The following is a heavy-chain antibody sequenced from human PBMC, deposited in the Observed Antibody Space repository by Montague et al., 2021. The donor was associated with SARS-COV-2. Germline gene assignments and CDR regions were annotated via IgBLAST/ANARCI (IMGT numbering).Heavy chain of an antibody. D-gene: IGHD6-19*01. V-gene: IGHV3-74*01. CDR1: GFTFSNYW. Sequence: SLRLSCAASGFTFSNYWIHWVRQVPGKGLVWVARTDGDGSGTSYADSVKGRFTISRDNAKNSLYLQMNSLRAEDTAVYYCARDLPSFFLGIAVAGPFDPWGQGTLVTVSS. CDR2: TDGDGSGT. CDR3: ARDLPSFFLGIAVAGPFDP. J-gene: IGHJ5*02.